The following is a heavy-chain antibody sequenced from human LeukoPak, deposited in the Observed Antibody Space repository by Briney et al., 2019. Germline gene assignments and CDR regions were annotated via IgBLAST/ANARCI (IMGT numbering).Heavy chain of an antibody. CDR2: IYYSGST. D-gene: IGHD6-19*01. V-gene: IGHV4-59*08. Sequence: PSETLSLTSTVSGGSISSYFWSWIRQPPGKGLEWIGYIYYSGSTNYNPSLKSRVTISVDTSKNQFSLKLSSVTAADTAVYYCARHLSSGRDPSPHPFDYWGQGTLVTVSS. CDR3: ARHLSSGRDPSPHPFDY. J-gene: IGHJ4*02. CDR1: GGSISSYF.